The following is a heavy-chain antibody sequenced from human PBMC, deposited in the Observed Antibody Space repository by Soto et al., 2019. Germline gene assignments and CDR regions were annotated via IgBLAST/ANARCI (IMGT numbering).Heavy chain of an antibody. CDR1: GGSFRCYY. CDR3: ARGIPDFSSSYDTWFEP. V-gene: IGHV4-34*01. D-gene: IGHD3-3*01. J-gene: IGHJ5*02. Sequence: SETLSLTCAVYGGSFRCYYWSWVRQSPGRGLEWIGEINHSRSTNYNPSLKSRVTISVDTSKDQFSLKLTSVTAADTAVYYCARGIPDFSSSYDTWFEPWGQGTLVTVSS. CDR2: INHSRST.